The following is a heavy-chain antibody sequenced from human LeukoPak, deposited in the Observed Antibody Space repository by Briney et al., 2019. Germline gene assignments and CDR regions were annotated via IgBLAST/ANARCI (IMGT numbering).Heavy chain of an antibody. V-gene: IGHV3-23*01. CDR3: TKDAVAPGSSGDYFDY. Sequence: GGSLRLSCAASGFTFSSFAMTWVRQAPGKGLEWVSTLTKSSANIYYADSVKGRFTSSRDDSKNTLYLQMNSLRAEDTALYYCTKDAVAPGSSGDYFDYWGLGTLVTVSS. CDR2: LTKSSANI. J-gene: IGHJ4*02. D-gene: IGHD3-10*01. CDR1: GFTFSSFA.